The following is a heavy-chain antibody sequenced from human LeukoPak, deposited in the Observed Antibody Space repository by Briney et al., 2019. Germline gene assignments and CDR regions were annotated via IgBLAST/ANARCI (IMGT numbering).Heavy chain of an antibody. CDR2: INSDGSWT. CDR1: GNYW. D-gene: IGHD2-21*02. J-gene: IGHJ4*02. Sequence: GGSLRLSCAASGNYWMHWVRQAPGKGLVWVSHINSDGSWTSYADSVKGRFTISRDNSKNTLYLQMNSLRAEDTAVYYCAKEVLVVVTAEIDYWGQGTLVTVSS. V-gene: IGHV3-74*01. CDR3: AKEVLVVVTAEIDY.